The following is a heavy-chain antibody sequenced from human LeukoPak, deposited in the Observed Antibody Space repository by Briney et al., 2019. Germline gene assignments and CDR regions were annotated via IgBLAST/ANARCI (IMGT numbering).Heavy chain of an antibody. J-gene: IGHJ6*02. V-gene: IGHV4-4*07. CDR1: GGSISSYY. D-gene: IGHD2-2*01. CDR2: IYISGST. Sequence: SETLSLTCTVSGGSISSYYWSWIRQPAGKGLEWIGRIYISGSTNYNPSLKSRVTMSVDTSKNQFSLKLSSVTAADTAVYYCAREAYCSSTSCYLYYYGMDVWGQGTTVTVSS. CDR3: AREAYCSSTSCYLYYYGMDV.